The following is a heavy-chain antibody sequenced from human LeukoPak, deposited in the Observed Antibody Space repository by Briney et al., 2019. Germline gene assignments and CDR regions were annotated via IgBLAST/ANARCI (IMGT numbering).Heavy chain of an antibody. J-gene: IGHJ2*01. CDR1: GFTFSSYA. CDR2: ISESGDTP. CDR3: AQLLDDNPIRWYFGL. V-gene: IGHV3-23*01. D-gene: IGHD1-14*01. Sequence: GGSLRLSCAASGFTFSSYAMTWVRQAPGKGLEWVSSISESGDTPYYADSVKGLFTISRDNSKNTLYLQMSSLRAEDTAVYYCAQLLDDNPIRWYFGLWGRGTLVTVSS.